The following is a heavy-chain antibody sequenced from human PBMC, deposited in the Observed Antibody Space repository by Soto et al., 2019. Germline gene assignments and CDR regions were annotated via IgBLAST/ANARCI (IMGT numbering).Heavy chain of an antibody. J-gene: IGHJ4*02. CDR2: IYYSGST. CDR1: GGSISSYY. V-gene: IGHV4-59*01. D-gene: IGHD4-17*01. CDR3: AKGSHYAVTHLYFDY. Sequence: QVQLQESGPGLVKPSETLSLTCTVSGGSISSYYWSWIRQPPGKGLEWIGYIYYSGSTNYNPSLKSRVTISVDTSKNQFSLKLSSVTAADTAVYYCAKGSHYAVTHLYFDYWGQGTLVTVSS.